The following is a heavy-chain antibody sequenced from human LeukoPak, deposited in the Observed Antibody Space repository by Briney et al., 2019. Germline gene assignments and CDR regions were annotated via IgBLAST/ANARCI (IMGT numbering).Heavy chain of an antibody. CDR1: GGSISSGGYY. V-gene: IGHV4-30-4*08. CDR2: IYYSGST. CDR3: ARDPPGDAFNI. J-gene: IGHJ3*02. Sequence: PSETLSLTCTVSGGSISSGGYYWSWIRQHPGKGLEWIGYIYYSGSTYYNPSLKSRVTISVDTSKNQFSLKLSSVTAADTAVYYCARDPPGDAFNIWGQGTMVTVSS.